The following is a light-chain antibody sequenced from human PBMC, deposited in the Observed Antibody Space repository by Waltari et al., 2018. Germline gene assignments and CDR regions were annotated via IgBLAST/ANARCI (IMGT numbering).Light chain of an antibody. CDR2: DAS. J-gene: IGKJ4*01. CDR1: QGVSSF. CDR3: QQRSDWPLT. Sequence: EIVLTQSPATLSLSPGESATLSCRASQGVSSFLAWYQQKPGQTPRLLIYDASNRATGIPARFSGSGSGTDFTLTISSLEPEDFAVYYCQQRSDWPLTFGGGTKVEVK. V-gene: IGKV3-11*01.